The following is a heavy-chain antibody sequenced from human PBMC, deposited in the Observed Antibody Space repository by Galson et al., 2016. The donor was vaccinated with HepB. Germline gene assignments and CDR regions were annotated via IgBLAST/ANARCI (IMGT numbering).Heavy chain of an antibody. CDR2: INPGSGST. Sequence: SVKVSCKASGYTLTTYCVHWVRQAPGQGLEWMGKINPGSGSTNYAQKFQGRVTMTRDTSASTVHMDLGSLTSDDTAVYYCARCLHPRGEQWPYDPSWDYWGQGTLVTVSS. CDR1: GYTLTTYC. V-gene: IGHV1-46*01. J-gene: IGHJ4*02. D-gene: IGHD3-22*01. CDR3: ARCLHPRGEQWPYDPSWDY.